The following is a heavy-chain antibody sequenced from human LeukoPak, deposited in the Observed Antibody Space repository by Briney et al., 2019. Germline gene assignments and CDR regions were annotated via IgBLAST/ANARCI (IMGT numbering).Heavy chain of an antibody. J-gene: IGHJ5*02. CDR3: ARRVMYYYDSSGYYA. CDR1: GGSISSGGYS. Sequence: SETLSLTCAVSGGSISSGGYSWSWIRQPPGKGLEWIGEINHSGSTNYNPSLKSRVTISVDTSKNQFSLKLSSVTAADTAVYYCARRVMYYYDSSGYYAWGQGTLVTVSS. CDR2: INHSGST. V-gene: IGHV4-30-2*01. D-gene: IGHD3-22*01.